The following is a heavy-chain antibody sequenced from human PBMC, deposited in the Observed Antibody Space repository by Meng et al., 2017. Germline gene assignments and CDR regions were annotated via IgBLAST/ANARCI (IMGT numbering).Heavy chain of an antibody. CDR1: GGTFSSYT. CDR2: IIPILGIA. Sequence: VQSGAEGKKPGSSVKVYCKASGGTFSSYTISWVRQAPGQGLEWMGRIIPILGIANYAQKFQGRVTITADKSTSTAYMELSSLRSEDTAVYYCARDPHYYDSRGEFDPWGQGTLVTVSS. J-gene: IGHJ5*02. V-gene: IGHV1-69*08. D-gene: IGHD3-22*01. CDR3: ARDPHYYDSRGEFDP.